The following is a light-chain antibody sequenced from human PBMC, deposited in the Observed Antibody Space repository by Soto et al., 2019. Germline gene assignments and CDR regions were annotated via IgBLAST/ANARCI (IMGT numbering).Light chain of an antibody. CDR2: EVS. CDR3: SSFTISSTPWV. J-gene: IGLJ3*02. CDR1: SSDVGGYKY. Sequence: QSALTQPASVSGSPGQSISISCTGTSSDVGGYKYVSWYQQHPGRGPKLMIYEVSNRPSGVSNRFSGSKSGNTASLTISGLQAEDEADYYCSSFTISSTPWVFGGGTKVTVL. V-gene: IGLV2-14*01.